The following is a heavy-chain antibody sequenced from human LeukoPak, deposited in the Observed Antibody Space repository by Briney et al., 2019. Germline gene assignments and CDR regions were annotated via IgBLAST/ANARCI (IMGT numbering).Heavy chain of an antibody. D-gene: IGHD3-22*01. CDR1: GFTFSSYW. J-gene: IGHJ3*02. V-gene: IGHV3-7*01. Sequence: PGGSLRLSCAVSGFTFSSYWMNWVRQAPGKGLEWVANIKQDGTEEYYVDSVKGRFTISRDNAKNSLYLQMNSLRVEDTAVYYCARDNWSSYDSRSGAFDIWGQGTVVTVSS. CDR2: IKQDGTEE. CDR3: ARDNWSSYDSRSGAFDI.